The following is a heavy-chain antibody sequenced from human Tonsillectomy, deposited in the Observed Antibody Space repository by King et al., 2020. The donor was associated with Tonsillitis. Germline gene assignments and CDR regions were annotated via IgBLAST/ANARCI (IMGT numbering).Heavy chain of an antibody. V-gene: IGHV3-30*04. J-gene: IGHJ4*02. CDR1: GFTFSSYA. CDR3: ARDRWFVELSYFDY. CDR2: ISYDGRNK. D-gene: IGHD3-10*01. Sequence: VQLVESGGGVVQPGRSLRLSCAASGFTFSSYAMHWVRQAPGKGLEWVAVISYDGRNKYYADSVKGRSTISRDNSKNTLHLQMNSLRAEDTAVYYCARDRWFVELSYFDYWGQGTLVTVSS.